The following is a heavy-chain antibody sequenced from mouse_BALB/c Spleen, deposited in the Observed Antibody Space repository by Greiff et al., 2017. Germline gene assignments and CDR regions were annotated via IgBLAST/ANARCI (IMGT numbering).Heavy chain of an antibody. CDR2: IFPGTGTT. V-gene: IGHV1S132*01. D-gene: IGHD1-2*01. J-gene: IGHJ4*01. Sequence: QVQLQRSGAELVKPGASVKLSCKTSGYTFTSYWIQWVKQRPGQGLGWIGEIFPGTGTTYYNEKFKGKATLTIDTSSSTAYMQLSSLTSEDSAVYFCARSLRPLAMDYWGQGTSVTVSS. CDR3: ARSLRPLAMDY. CDR1: GYTFTSYW.